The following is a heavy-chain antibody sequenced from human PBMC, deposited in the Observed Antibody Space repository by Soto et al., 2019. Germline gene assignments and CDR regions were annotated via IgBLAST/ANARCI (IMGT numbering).Heavy chain of an antibody. CDR3: ARAPTSHSYYFYGMDV. J-gene: IGHJ6*02. CDR1: GGTFNRYG. CDR2: IIPIFGTG. Sequence: QVQLVQSGAEVKKPGSSVKVSCKTSGGTFNRYGISWVRQAPGQGLEWMGGIIPIFGTGNYAQKFQGRVTITPDESTTTAYMELRSLTSEDTAVYYCARAPTSHSYYFYGMDVWGQGTTVTVSS. V-gene: IGHV1-69*05.